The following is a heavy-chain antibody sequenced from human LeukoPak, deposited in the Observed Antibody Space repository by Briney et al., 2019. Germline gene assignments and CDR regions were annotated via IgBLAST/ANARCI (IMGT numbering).Heavy chain of an antibody. CDR1: GGTFSSYA. Sequence: GASVKVSCKASGGTFSSYAISWVRQAPGQGLEWMGGIIPIFGTANYAQKFQGRVTITADESTSTAYMELSSLRSEDTAVYYCARADSYANWFDPWGQGTLVTVSS. D-gene: IGHD5-18*01. J-gene: IGHJ5*02. V-gene: IGHV1-69*13. CDR3: ARADSYANWFDP. CDR2: IIPIFGTA.